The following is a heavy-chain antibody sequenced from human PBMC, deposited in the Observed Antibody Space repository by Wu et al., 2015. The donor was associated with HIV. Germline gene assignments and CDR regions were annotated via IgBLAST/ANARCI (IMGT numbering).Heavy chain of an antibody. CDR2: IIPSGGGT. CDR1: GYTFISYY. Sequence: QVQLVQSGAEVKKPGASVKVSCKASGYTFISYYMHWVRQAPGQGLEWMGIIIPSGGGTNYAQKFQGRVTMTRDTSTSTVYMELRRLRSGDTAVYYCARQWRIVVVVGAMEAMSFDIWAKGQWSPSLQ. CDR3: ARQWRIVVVVGAMEAMSFDI. J-gene: IGHJ3*02. V-gene: IGHV1-46*03. D-gene: IGHD2-15*01.